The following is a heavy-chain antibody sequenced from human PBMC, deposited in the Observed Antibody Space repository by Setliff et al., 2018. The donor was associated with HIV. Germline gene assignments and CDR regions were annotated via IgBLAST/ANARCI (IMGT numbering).Heavy chain of an antibody. CDR3: ARLLPVATGHYYMDV. J-gene: IGHJ6*03. CDR2: IYFSERP. CDR1: GAPIDDASYY. V-gene: IGHV4-39*01. Sequence: SETLSLTCSVSGAPIDDASYYWAWIRQPPGKGLEWIGGIYFSERPYYNPSLSSRVTISVDTSKNQVSLWLSSVTAADTAVYYCARLLPVATGHYYMDVWGKGTTVTVSS. D-gene: IGHD2-8*02.